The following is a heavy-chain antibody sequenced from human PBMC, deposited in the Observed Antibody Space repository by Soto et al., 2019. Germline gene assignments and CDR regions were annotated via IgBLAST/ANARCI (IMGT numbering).Heavy chain of an antibody. V-gene: IGHV3-30-3*01. CDR1: GFTFSSYA. CDR3: ARNWELLYYFDY. J-gene: IGHJ4*01. Sequence: PGGSLRLSCAASGFTFSSYAMHWVRQAPGKGLEWVAVISYDGSNKYYADSVKGRFTISRDNSKNTLYLQMNSLRAEDTAVYYCARNWELLYYFDYWGHVPLVTFSS. D-gene: IGHD7-27*01. CDR2: ISYDGSNK.